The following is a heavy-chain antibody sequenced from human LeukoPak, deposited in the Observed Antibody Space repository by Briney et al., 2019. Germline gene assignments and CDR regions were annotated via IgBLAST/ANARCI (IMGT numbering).Heavy chain of an antibody. D-gene: IGHD3-22*01. CDR1: GGSFSSGSYY. Sequence: SETLSLTCSVSGGSFSSGSYYWSWIRQPPGKGLEWIGYIYYSGSTNYNPSLKSRVTISVDTSKNQFSLKLSSVTAADTAVYYCARTFYDSSGYFVQRTHYFDYWGQGTLVTVSS. V-gene: IGHV4-61*01. CDR3: ARTFYDSSGYFVQRTHYFDY. CDR2: IYYSGST. J-gene: IGHJ4*02.